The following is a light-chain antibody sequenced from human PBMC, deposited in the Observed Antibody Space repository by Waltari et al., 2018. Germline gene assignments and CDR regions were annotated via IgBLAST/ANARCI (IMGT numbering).Light chain of an antibody. J-gene: IGKJ5*01. CDR1: QSLLDNNGYNY. V-gene: IGKV2-28*01. Sequence: EIVMTQSPFSLPVTPGEPASISCRSSQSLLDNNGYNYLDWYLQKPGQSPQILIYLGSNRASGVPDRFSGSGSGTDFTLKISRVEAEDAGVYYCTEALQSVTFGQGTRLEIK. CDR3: TEALQSVT. CDR2: LGS.